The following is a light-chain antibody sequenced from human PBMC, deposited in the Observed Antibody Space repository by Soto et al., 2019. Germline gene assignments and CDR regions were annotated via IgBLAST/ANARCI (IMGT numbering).Light chain of an antibody. CDR3: QQYGNSRWLT. CDR2: GVF. J-gene: IGKJ4*01. Sequence: VFPLSPDTLSFSPGDRATLSCRASQSSSNQYLAWYQQRPGQPPRLLIYGVFIRANGIPDRFSGSGFGSDFTLTISRLEPEDFAVYYCQQYGNSRWLTLGGVTKVDIK. CDR1: QSSSNQY. V-gene: IGKV3-20*01.